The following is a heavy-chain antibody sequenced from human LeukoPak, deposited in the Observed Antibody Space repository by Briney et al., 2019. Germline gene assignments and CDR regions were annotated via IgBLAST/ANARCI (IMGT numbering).Heavy chain of an antibody. CDR3: ARDRGGGDFWSGYHDAFDF. CDR1: GFTFSSYW. CDR2: IKQDGSEK. D-gene: IGHD3-3*01. J-gene: IGHJ3*01. Sequence: GGSLRLSCAASGFTFSSYWMTWVRQAPGKGLEWVANIKQDGSEKNYVDSVKGRFTISRDNGKNSLYLQLNGLRAEDTAVCYCARDRGGGDFWSGYHDAFDFWGQGTMVTVSS. V-gene: IGHV3-7*01.